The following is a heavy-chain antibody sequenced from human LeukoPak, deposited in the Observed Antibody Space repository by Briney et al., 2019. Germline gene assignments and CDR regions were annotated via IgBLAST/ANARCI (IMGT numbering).Heavy chain of an antibody. Sequence: SVKVSCKASGGTFSIYAISWVRQAPGQGLEWMGGIIPIFGTANYAQKFQGRVTITADESTSTAYMELSSLRSEDTAVYYCASGIQLWYEFDYWGQGTLVTVSS. CDR2: IIPIFGTA. D-gene: IGHD5-18*01. CDR1: GGTFSIYA. J-gene: IGHJ4*02. CDR3: ASGIQLWYEFDY. V-gene: IGHV1-69*13.